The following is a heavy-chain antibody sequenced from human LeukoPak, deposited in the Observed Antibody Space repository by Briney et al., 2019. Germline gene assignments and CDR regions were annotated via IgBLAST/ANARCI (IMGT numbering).Heavy chain of an antibody. J-gene: IGHJ3*02. CDR3: ARDDYDTSSAFDI. Sequence: SETLSLTCTVSGGSISTYYWSWIRQPPGKGLEWIGYIYYSGSTYYNPSLKTRVTISVDTSNSQFSLKLSSVTAADTAVYYCARDDYDTSSAFDIWGQGTMVTVSS. D-gene: IGHD3-22*01. CDR2: IYYSGST. CDR1: GGSISTYY. V-gene: IGHV4-59*12.